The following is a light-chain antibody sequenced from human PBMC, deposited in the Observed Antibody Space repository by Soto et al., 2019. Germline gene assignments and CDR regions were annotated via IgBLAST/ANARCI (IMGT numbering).Light chain of an antibody. CDR1: SSDVGGYNY. CDR3: SSYTSSSVVL. Sequence: QSALTQPASVSVSPGQSITISCTGSSSDVGGYNYVSWYQHHPGKAPKLMIYDVRNRPSGVSNRFSGSNSGNTAYLTISGLQAEDEADYYFSSYTSSSVVLFGEGTQNTVL. J-gene: IGLJ2*01. CDR2: DVR. V-gene: IGLV2-14*03.